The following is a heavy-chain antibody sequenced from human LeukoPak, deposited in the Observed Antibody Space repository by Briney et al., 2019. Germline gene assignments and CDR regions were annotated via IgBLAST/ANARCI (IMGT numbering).Heavy chain of an antibody. J-gene: IGHJ4*02. V-gene: IGHV1-8*01. CDR2: MNPHSGNT. CDR3: AREGNRSSDSSASYPLDD. CDR1: GYTFSSND. Sequence: ASVKVSCKASGYTFSSNDINWVRQATGQALEWMGWMNPHSGNTGYAQKFQGRVTITRNSSISTAYMELSSLRSEDTAVYCCAREGNRSSDSSASYPLDDWGQGTLVTVSS. D-gene: IGHD1-26*01.